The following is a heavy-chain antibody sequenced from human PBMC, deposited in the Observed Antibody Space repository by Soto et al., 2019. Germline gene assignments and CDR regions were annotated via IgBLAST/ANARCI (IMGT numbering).Heavy chain of an antibody. J-gene: IGHJ6*03. V-gene: IGHV2-5*02. CDR3: AHRALNCSGGSCYGRKTYYYYMDV. CDR1: GFSLSTSGVG. CDR2: IYWDDDK. Sequence: SGPTLVNPTQTLTLTCTFSGFSLSTSGVGVGWIRQPPGKALEWLALIYWDDDKRYSPSLKSRLTITKDTSKNQVVLTMTNMDPVDTATYYCAHRALNCSGGSCYGRKTYYYYMDVWGKGNTVTVSS. D-gene: IGHD2-15*01.